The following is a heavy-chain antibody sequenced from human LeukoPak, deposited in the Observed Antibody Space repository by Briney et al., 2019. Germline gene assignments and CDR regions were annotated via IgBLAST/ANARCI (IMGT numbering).Heavy chain of an antibody. CDR2: ISGSGGST. CDR1: GFTFSSYA. Sequence: GGSLRLSCAASGFTFSSYAMSWVCQAPGKGLEWVSAISGSGGSTYYADSVKGRFTISRDNSKNTLYLQMNSLRAEDTAVYYCAKRSQVDYYDSSGYGDWGQGTLVTVSS. CDR3: AKRSQVDYYDSSGYGD. D-gene: IGHD3-22*01. J-gene: IGHJ4*02. V-gene: IGHV3-23*01.